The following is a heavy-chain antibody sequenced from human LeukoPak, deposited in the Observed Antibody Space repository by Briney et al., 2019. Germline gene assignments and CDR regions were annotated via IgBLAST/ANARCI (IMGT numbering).Heavy chain of an antibody. CDR3: ARVLVGASIDY. CDR2: IYHSGST. CDR1: GGSISSYY. Sequence: SETLSLTCTVSGGSISSYYWSWIRQPPGKGLEWIGYIYHSGSTYYNPSLKSRVTISVDTSKNQFSLKLSSVTAADTAVYYCARVLVGASIDYWGQGTLVTVSS. J-gene: IGHJ4*02. V-gene: IGHV4-59*12. D-gene: IGHD1-26*01.